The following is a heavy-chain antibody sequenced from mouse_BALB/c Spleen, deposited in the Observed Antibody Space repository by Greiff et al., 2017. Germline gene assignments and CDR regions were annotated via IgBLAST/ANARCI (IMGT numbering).Heavy chain of an antibody. CDR1: GYTFTSYW. D-gene: IGHD2-2*01. CDR3: ARSGDGYDRVFDY. Sequence: QVQLQQSGAELVKPGASVKLSCKTSGYTFTSYWMQWVKQRPGQGLGWIGEIFPGTGTTYYNEKFKGKATLTIDTSSSTAYMQLSSLTSADSAVCFCARSGDGYDRVFDYWGQGTTLTVSS. CDR2: IFPGTGTT. V-gene: IGHV1S132*01. J-gene: IGHJ2*01.